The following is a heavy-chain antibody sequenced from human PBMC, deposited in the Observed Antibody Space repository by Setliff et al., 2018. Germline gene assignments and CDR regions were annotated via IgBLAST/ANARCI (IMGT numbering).Heavy chain of an antibody. V-gene: IGHV4-34*01. CDR3: ARGRNVAARLLDS. CDR2: INHTGTT. Sequence: SETLSLTCAASGGTFSYYYWTWIRQPPGKGLEWVGEINHTGTTKYNPSLQSRVTISIDTSKDQFSLTVTSVTAADTAMYYCARGRNVAARLLDSWGRGTLVT. J-gene: IGHJ2*01. CDR1: GGTFSYYY. D-gene: IGHD6-6*01.